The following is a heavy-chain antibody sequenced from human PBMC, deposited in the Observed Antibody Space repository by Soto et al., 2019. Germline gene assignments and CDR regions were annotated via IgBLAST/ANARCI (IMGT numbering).Heavy chain of an antibody. V-gene: IGHV4-59*01. D-gene: IGHD3-22*01. CDR3: ARLDSSGYYYYYYGMDV. CDR1: GGSISSYY. CDR2: IYYSGST. J-gene: IGHJ6*02. Sequence: SETLSLTCTVSGGSISSYYWSWIRQPPGKGLEWIGYIYYSGSTNYNPSLKSRVTISVDTSKNQFSLKLSSVTAADTAVYYCARLDSSGYYYYYYGMDVWGQGTTVTVSS.